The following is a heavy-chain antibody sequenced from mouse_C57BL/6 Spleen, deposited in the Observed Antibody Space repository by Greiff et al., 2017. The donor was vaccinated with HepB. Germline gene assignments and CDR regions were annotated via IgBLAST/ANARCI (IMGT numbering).Heavy chain of an antibody. D-gene: IGHD2-4*01. Sequence: VQLQQSGPELVKPGASVKISCKASGYAFSSSWMNWVKQRPGKGLEWIGRIYPGDGDTNYNGKFKGKATLTADKSSSTAYMQLSSLTSEDSAVYFCAREGYDYDVENYFDYWGQGTTLTVSS. CDR2: IYPGDGDT. V-gene: IGHV1-82*01. CDR1: GYAFSSSW. J-gene: IGHJ2*01. CDR3: AREGYDYDVENYFDY.